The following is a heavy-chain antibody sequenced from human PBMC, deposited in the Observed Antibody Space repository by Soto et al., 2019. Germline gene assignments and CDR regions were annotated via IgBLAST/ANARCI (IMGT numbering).Heavy chain of an antibody. V-gene: IGHV1-69*13. CDR3: ARAGQQLVLGLAPNFDY. D-gene: IGHD6-13*01. CDR2: IILIFGTA. CDR1: GGTFSSYA. Sequence: SVKVSCKASGGTFSSYAISWVRQAPGQGLEWMGGIILIFGTANYAQKFQGRVTITADESTSTAYMELSSLRSEDTAVYYCARAGQQLVLGLAPNFDYWGQGALVTVSS. J-gene: IGHJ4*02.